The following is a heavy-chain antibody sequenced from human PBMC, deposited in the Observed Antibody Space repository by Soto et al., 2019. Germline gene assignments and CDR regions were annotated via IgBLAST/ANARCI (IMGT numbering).Heavy chain of an antibody. CDR1: GFTVSNNY. D-gene: IGHD4-17*01. J-gene: IGHJ4*02. V-gene: IGHV3-66*01. CDR3: AKRGTTVTTSLWY. CDR2: IYSGGVT. Sequence: EVQLVESGGGLVQPGGSLRLSCAASGFTVSNNYMCWVRQAPGKGLEWVSLIYSGGVTHYADSVRGRFTISRDNSRNTLYLQMNSLRADDTPVYYCAKRGTTVTTSLWYWGQGTLVTVSS.